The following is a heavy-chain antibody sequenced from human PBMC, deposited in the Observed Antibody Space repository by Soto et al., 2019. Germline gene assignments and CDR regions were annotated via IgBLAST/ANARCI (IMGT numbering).Heavy chain of an antibody. CDR3: ARLSGSYNDRYFDS. D-gene: IGHD1-26*01. J-gene: IGHJ4*02. CDR2: VYYNGNT. CDR1: GGSISSYY. Sequence: ETLSLTCTVSGGSISSYYWSWIRQPPGKGLEWIGNVYYNGNTYYNPSLKSRLTITVDTSNNQFSLKVTSVTAADTAVYYCARLSGSYNDRYFDSWGQGTLVTVSS. V-gene: IGHV4-59*04.